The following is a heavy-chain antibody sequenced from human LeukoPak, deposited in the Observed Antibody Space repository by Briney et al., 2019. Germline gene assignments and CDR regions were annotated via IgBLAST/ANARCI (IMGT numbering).Heavy chain of an antibody. Sequence: SETLSLTCAVYGGSFSGYYWSWIRQPPGKGLEWIGEINHSGSTNYNPSLKSRVTISVDTSKNQFSLKLSSVTAADTAVYYCARGRSQWLRYFDYWGQGTLVTVSS. CDR1: GGSFSGYY. V-gene: IGHV4-34*01. D-gene: IGHD6-19*01. J-gene: IGHJ4*02. CDR3: ARGRSQWLRYFDY. CDR2: INHSGST.